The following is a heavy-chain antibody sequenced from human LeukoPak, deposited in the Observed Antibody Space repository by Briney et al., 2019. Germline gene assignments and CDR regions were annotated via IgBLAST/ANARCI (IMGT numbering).Heavy chain of an antibody. CDR3: ARHKVATMSYDY. J-gene: IGHJ4*02. CDR2: IYYSGST. D-gene: IGHD5-12*01. CDR1: GGSISSSSYY. V-gene: IGHV4-39*01. Sequence: PSETLSLTCTVSGGSISSSSYYWGWIRQPPGKGLEWIGSIYYSGSTYYNPSLKGRVTISVDTSKNQFSLKLSSVTAADTAVYYCARHKVATMSYDYWGQGTLVTVSS.